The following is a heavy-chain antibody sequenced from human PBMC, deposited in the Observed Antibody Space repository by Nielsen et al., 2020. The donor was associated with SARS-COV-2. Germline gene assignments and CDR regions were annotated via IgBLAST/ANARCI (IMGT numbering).Heavy chain of an antibody. D-gene: IGHD6-6*01. CDR3: ASSSSSSRRYFDY. V-gene: IGHV1-2*02. CDR1: GYTFTGYY. J-gene: IGHJ4*02. Sequence: ASVKVSCKASGYTFTGYYMHWVRQAPGQGLEWMGWINPNSGGTNYAQKFQGRVTMTRDTSISTAYMELRSLRSDDTAVYYCASSSSSSRRYFDYWGQGTLVTVSS. CDR2: INPNSGGT.